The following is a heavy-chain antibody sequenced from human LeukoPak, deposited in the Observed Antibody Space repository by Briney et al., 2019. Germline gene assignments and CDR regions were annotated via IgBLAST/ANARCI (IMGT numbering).Heavy chain of an antibody. CDR3: ARSIVATHFDY. J-gene: IGHJ4*02. CDR1: GFTFSSYS. Sequence: GGSLGLSCAASGFTFSSYSMNWVRQAPGKGLEWVSYISSSGSTIYYADSVKGRFTISRDNAKNSLYLQMSSLRDEDTAVYYCARSIVATHFDYWGQGTLVTVSS. V-gene: IGHV3-48*02. D-gene: IGHD5-12*01. CDR2: ISSSGSTI.